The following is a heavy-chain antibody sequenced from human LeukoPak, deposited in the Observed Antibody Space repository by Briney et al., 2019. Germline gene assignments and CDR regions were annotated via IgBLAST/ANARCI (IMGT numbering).Heavy chain of an antibody. J-gene: IGHJ3*02. V-gene: IGHV4-59*12. CDR3: ARGGLAVAGDAFDI. CDR1: GGSISSYY. Sequence: NPSETLSLTCTVSGGSISSYYWSWIRQPPGKGLEWIGYIYYSGSTNYNPSLKSRVTISVDTSKNQFSLKLSSVTAADTAVYYCARGGLAVAGDAFDIWGQGTMVTVSS. CDR2: IYYSGST. D-gene: IGHD6-19*01.